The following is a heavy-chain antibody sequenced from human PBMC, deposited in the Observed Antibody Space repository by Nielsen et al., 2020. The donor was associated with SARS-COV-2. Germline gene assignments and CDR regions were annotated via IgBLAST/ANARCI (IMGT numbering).Heavy chain of an antibody. CDR1: GFTFSSYA. CDR2: ISYDGSNK. V-gene: IGHV3-30-3*01. J-gene: IGHJ6*03. Sequence: GGSLRLSCAASGFTFSSYAMHWVRQAPGKGLEWVAVISYDGSNKYYADSVKGRFTISRDNSKNTLYLQMNSLRAEDTAVYYCTTDKPYYYPLYYYMDVWGKGTTVTVSS. CDR3: TTDKPYYYPLYYYMDV. D-gene: IGHD3-10*01.